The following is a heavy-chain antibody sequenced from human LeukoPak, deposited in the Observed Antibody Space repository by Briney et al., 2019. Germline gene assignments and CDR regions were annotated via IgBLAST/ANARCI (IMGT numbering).Heavy chain of an antibody. CDR3: ARGSYTGFDLYFDY. CDR1: GFSFSTQE. CDR2: ISSNSRTI. J-gene: IGHJ4*02. Sequence: PGGSLRLSCAPSGFSFSTQEMTWVRHAPGKGLEWVSYISSNSRTIYYADSVKGRFTISRDNTRNSVFLQLNSLRVEDTGFYYCARGSYTGFDLYFDYWGQGTLVTVSS. D-gene: IGHD5-12*01. V-gene: IGHV3-48*03.